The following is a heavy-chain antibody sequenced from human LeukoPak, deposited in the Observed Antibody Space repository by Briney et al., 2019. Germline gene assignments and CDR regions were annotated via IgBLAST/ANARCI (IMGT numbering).Heavy chain of an antibody. CDR3: ARVPRSAGTTAGLDY. V-gene: IGHV3-30-3*01. CDR1: RFTFSSYA. CDR2: ISYDGSNK. Sequence: GGSLRLSCAASRFTFSSYAMHWVRQAPGKGLEWVAVISYDGSNKYYADSVKGRFTISRDNSKNTLYLQMNSLRAEDTAVYYCARVPRSAGTTAGLDYWGQGTLVTVSS. J-gene: IGHJ4*02. D-gene: IGHD1-1*01.